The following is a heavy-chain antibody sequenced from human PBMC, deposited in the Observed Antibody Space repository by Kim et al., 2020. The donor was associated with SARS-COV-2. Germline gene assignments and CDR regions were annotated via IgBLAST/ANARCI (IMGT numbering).Heavy chain of an antibody. CDR3: AKGVAARYPFRYYYGMDV. V-gene: IGHV3-30*18. J-gene: IGHJ6*02. Sequence: GGSLRLSCAASGFTFSSYGMHWVRQAPGKGLEWVAVISYDGSNKYYADSVKGRFTISRDNSKNTLYLQMNSLRAEDTAVYYCAKGVAARYPFRYYYGMDVWGQGTTVTVSS. D-gene: IGHD6-6*01. CDR2: ISYDGSNK. CDR1: GFTFSSYG.